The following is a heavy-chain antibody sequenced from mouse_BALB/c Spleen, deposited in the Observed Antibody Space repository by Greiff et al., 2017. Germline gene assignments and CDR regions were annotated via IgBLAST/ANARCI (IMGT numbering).Heavy chain of an antibody. CDR1: GFTFSSYA. J-gene: IGHJ4*01. CDR3: ARDGSTTVVDPFYAMDY. D-gene: IGHD1-1*01. Sequence: EVKVVESGGGLVKPGGSLKLSCAASGFTFSSYAMSWVRQSPEKRLEWVAEISSGGSYTYYPDTVTGRFTISRDNAKNTLYLEMSSLRSEDTAMYYCARDGSTTVVDPFYAMDYWGQGTSVTVSS. CDR2: ISSGGSYT. V-gene: IGHV5-9-4*01.